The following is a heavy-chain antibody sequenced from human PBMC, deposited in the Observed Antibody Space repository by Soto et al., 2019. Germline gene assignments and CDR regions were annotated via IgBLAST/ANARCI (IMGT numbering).Heavy chain of an antibody. CDR2: IRSKAYGGTT. V-gene: IGHV3-49*03. J-gene: IGHJ1*01. Sequence: GGSLRLSCTASGFTFGDYAMSWFRQAPGKGLEWVGFIRSKAYGGTTEYAASVKGRFTISRDDSKSIAYLQMNSLKTENTAVYYCTTAPGFNYDSSGYYLSAEYFQHWGQGTLVTVSS. D-gene: IGHD3-22*01. CDR3: TTAPGFNYDSSGYYLSAEYFQH. CDR1: GFTFGDYA.